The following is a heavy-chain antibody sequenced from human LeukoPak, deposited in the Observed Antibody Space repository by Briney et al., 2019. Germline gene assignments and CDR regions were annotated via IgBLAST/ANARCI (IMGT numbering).Heavy chain of an antibody. D-gene: IGHD1-26*01. CDR2: IYYSGST. CDR3: ARGVGATNLFDY. CDR1: GGSISRGGYY. V-gene: IGHV4-31*03. Sequence: SQTLSLTCTVSGGSISRGGYYWTWIRQHPGKGLEWIGYIYYSGSTYYNPSLKSRVTISIDTSKNQFSLKLSSVTAADTAVYYCARGVGATNLFDYWGQGTLVTVSS. J-gene: IGHJ4*02.